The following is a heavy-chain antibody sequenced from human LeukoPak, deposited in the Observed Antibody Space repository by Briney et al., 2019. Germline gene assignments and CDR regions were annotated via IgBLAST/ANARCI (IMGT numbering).Heavy chain of an antibody. CDR3: AKDSIVVVPAARFDP. D-gene: IGHD2-2*01. J-gene: IGHJ5*02. Sequence: GGSLRLSCAASGFTFGNYAMSWVRQAPGKGLEWVSAISGSGGGTYYADSVKGRFTISRDNSKNTLYLQMNSLRAEDTAVYYCAKDSIVVVPAARFDPWGQGTLVTVSS. CDR1: GFTFGNYA. V-gene: IGHV3-23*01. CDR2: ISGSGGGT.